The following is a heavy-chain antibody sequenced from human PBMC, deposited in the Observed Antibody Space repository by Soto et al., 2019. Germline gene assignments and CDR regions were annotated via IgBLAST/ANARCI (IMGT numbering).Heavy chain of an antibody. CDR3: ARETGLRSSGWSYYFDF. J-gene: IGHJ4*02. D-gene: IGHD6-19*01. CDR2: ISGSGGII. CDR1: GFTLSSYS. V-gene: IGHV3-48*02. Sequence: EVQLVESGGGMVQPGGSLRVSCAASGFTLSSYSMHWVRQAPGKGLEWVSYISGSGGIIYYADSVKGRFTISRDNAKHSLSVQMNSLRDEDTAVYFCARETGLRSSGWSYYFDFWGQGTRVTVSS.